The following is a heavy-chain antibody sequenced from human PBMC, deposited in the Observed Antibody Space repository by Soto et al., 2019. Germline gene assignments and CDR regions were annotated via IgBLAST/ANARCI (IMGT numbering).Heavy chain of an antibody. CDR2: ISYDGTNQ. CDR1: GFTFSTYA. CDR3: AKDHGTTVVTACFDL. J-gene: IGHJ2*01. Sequence: QVQVVESGGGVVQPGRSLRLSCEVSGFTFSTYAMHWVRQAPGKGLEWVAVISYDGTNQYYTDSVKGRFTISRDSSMNTLYLQMNSLRAEDTAVYYCAKDHGTTVVTACFDLWGRGTLVTVSS. V-gene: IGHV3-30*18. D-gene: IGHD4-17*01.